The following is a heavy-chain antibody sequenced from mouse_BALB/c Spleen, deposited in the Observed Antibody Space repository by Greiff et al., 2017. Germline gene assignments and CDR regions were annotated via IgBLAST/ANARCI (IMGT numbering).Heavy chain of an antibody. Sequence: QVQLQQSGAELAKPGASVKMSCKASGYTFTSYWMHWVKQRPGQGLEWIGYINPSTGYTEYNQKFKDKATLTADKSSSTAYMQLSSLTSEDSAVYYCARGYGYSWFAYWGQGTLVTVSA. V-gene: IGHV1-7*01. CDR2: INPSTGYT. CDR3: ARGYGYSWFAY. J-gene: IGHJ3*01. CDR1: GYTFTSYW. D-gene: IGHD1-2*01.